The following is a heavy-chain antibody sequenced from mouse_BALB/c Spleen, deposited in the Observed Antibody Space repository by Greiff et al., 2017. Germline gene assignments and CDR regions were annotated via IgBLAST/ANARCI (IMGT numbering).Heavy chain of an antibody. Sequence: EVQLVESGGGLVKPGGSLKLSCAASGFTFSDYYMYWVRQTPEKRLEWVATISDGGSYTYYPDSVKGRFTISRDNAKNNLYLQMSSLKSEDTAMYYCASYGDYFDYWGQGTTLTVSS. J-gene: IGHJ2*01. CDR1: GFTFSDYY. CDR3: ASYGDYFDY. CDR2: ISDGGSYT. V-gene: IGHV5-4*02. D-gene: IGHD1-1*02.